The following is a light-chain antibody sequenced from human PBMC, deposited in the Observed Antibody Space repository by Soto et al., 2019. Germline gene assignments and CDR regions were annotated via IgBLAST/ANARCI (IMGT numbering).Light chain of an antibody. V-gene: IGKV1-6*01. J-gene: IGKJ1*01. CDR2: AAS. CDR3: LQDYNFPWT. CDR1: QGIRND. Sequence: AIQMTQSPSSLSASLGDRVTITCRASQGIRNDLGWYQQKPGNAPRLLIYAASTLQSGVPSRFSGSGSGTVFTLTISSLQPEDFATYYCLQDYNFPWTFGQGTKVEIK.